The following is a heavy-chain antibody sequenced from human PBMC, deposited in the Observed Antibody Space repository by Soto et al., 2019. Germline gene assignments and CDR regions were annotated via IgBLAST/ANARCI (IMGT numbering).Heavy chain of an antibody. CDR1: GYTFTSYY. CDR2: INPSGGST. V-gene: IGHV1-46*01. Sequence: ASVKVSCKASGYTFTSYYMHWVRQAPGQGLEWMGIINPSGGSTSYAQKFQGRVTMTRDTSISTAYMELSSLRSEDTAVYYCARGPRTGTTSDYWGQGTLVTVSS. J-gene: IGHJ4*02. D-gene: IGHD1-7*01. CDR3: ARGPRTGTTSDY.